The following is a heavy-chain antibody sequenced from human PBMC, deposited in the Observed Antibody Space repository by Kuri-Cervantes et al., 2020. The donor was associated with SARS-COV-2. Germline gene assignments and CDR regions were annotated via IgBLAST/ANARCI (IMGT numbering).Heavy chain of an antibody. J-gene: IGHJ4*02. CDR1: GFTFSDYY. D-gene: IGHD3-10*01. Sequence: GESLKISCAASGFTFSDYYMSWIRQAPGKGLEWVSYISSSSSSYTNYADSVKGRFTISRDNAKNSLYLQMNSLRAEDAAVYYCARDLNGGSDYWGQGTLVTVSS. CDR3: ARDLNGGSDY. V-gene: IGHV3-11*05. CDR2: ISSSSSSYT.